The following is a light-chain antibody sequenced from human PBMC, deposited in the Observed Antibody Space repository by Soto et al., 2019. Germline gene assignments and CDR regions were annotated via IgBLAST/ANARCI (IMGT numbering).Light chain of an antibody. V-gene: IGKV1-5*03. CDR1: QSISSW. Sequence: DIQMIQSPSTLSASVGDRVTITCRASQSISSWLAWYQQKPGKAPKLLIYKASILESGVPSRFSGSESGTEFTLTISSLQPDDFATYYCQQYNSYSWTFGQGTKVEIK. CDR2: KAS. CDR3: QQYNSYSWT. J-gene: IGKJ1*01.